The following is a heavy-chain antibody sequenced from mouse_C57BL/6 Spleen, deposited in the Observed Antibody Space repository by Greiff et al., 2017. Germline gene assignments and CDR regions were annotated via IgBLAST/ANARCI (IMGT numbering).Heavy chain of an antibody. Sequence: DVKLQESGPGLAKPSQTLSLTCSVTGYSITSDYWNWIRKFPGHKLEYMGYISYSGSTYYNPSLKSRISITRDTSKNQYYLQLNSVTTEDTATYDCARGANWEGYFDYWGQGTTLTVSS. CDR1: GYSITSDY. CDR2: ISYSGST. V-gene: IGHV3-8*01. J-gene: IGHJ2*01. D-gene: IGHD4-1*01. CDR3: ARGANWEGYFDY.